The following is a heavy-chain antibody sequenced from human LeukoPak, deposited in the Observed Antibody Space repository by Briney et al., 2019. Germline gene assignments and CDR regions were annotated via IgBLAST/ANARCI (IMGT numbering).Heavy chain of an antibody. D-gene: IGHD5-18*01. CDR3: VKEPRGYSFSFDI. CDR2: INPGGRSI. CDR1: GFTFSSYW. V-gene: IGHV3-74*01. Sequence: GGSLRLSCAASGFTFSSYWMHWARQVPGKGLVWVSRINPGGRSIAYADSVKGRFTISRDNAKNTLYLQMDSLRAEDTVVYYCVKEPRGYSFSFDIWGQGKMFTVSS. J-gene: IGHJ3*02.